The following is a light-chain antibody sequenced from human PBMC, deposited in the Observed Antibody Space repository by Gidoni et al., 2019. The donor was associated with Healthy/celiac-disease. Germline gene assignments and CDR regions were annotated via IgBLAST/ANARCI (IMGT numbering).Light chain of an antibody. J-gene: IGLJ2*01. CDR1: KLGDKY. Sequence: SYELTQPPSVSVSPGQTASITCSGDKLGDKYASWYQHKPGQSPVLVIYQDGKRPSGIPARFSGSNSGNTATLTISGTQAMDEADYYCQAWDSSTVLFGGGTKLTVL. CDR3: QAWDSSTVL. CDR2: QDG. V-gene: IGLV3-1*01.